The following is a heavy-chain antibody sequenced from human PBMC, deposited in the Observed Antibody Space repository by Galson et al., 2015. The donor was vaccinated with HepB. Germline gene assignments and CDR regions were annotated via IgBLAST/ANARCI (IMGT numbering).Heavy chain of an antibody. CDR1: GVTFSTYA. CDR3: ARGGTRDGY. J-gene: IGHJ4*02. Sequence: SVKVSCKASGVTFSTYAINWVRQAPGQGLEWMGGIIPIFGTANFAQHYQGRVTITADESTSTVYMEVRSLRSEDAAGYYCARGGTRDGYWGQGTLVTVSS. V-gene: IGHV1-69*13. D-gene: IGHD2-15*01. CDR2: IIPIFGTA.